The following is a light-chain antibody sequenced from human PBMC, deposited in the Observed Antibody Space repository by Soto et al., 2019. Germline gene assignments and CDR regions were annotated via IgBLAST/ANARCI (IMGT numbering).Light chain of an antibody. CDR3: QQYDNWPWT. Sequence: EIVMTQSPATLPMSPGEVATLSFRASQSVSRNFAWFQHKPGRAPRLLIYGASTRANGVPARFGGSGSGTEFTLTISSLLSEDFAVYYCQQYDNWPWTFGQGTKVDIK. V-gene: IGKV3-15*01. CDR1: QSVSRN. CDR2: GAS. J-gene: IGKJ1*01.